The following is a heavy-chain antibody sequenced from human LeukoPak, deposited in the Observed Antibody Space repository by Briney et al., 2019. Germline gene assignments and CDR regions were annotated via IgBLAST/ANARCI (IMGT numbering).Heavy chain of an antibody. J-gene: IGHJ3*02. CDR2: IHYSGIT. CDR1: GGSINSLY. CDR3: ARGAYDILTGPNDAFDI. V-gene: IGHV4-59*01. D-gene: IGHD3-9*01. Sequence: SETLSLTCTVSGGSINSLYWNWIRQLPGKGLEWIGYIHYSGITNYNPSFNSRVTISLDTSKNQFSLKLTSVTAADTAVYYCARGAYDILTGPNDAFDIWGQGTMVTVSS.